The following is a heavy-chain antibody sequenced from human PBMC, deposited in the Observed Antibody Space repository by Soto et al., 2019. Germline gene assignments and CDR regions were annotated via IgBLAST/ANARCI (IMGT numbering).Heavy chain of an antibody. CDR2: IYYSRRT. CDR3: ARASGKQRRALDY. J-gene: IGHJ4*02. V-gene: IGHV4-59*01. CDR1: GGSISSYY. D-gene: IGHD1-1*01. Sequence: SETLSLTCTVSGGSISSYYWSWIRQPPGKGLKWIGYIYYSRRTNYNPSLKSRVTISVDTSKNQFSLKLSSVNAADTAFYYWARASGKQRRALDYWGTGTLGTVCS.